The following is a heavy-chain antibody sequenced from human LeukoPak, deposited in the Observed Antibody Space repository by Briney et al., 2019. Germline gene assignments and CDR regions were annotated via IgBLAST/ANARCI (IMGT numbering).Heavy chain of an antibody. CDR1: GYTFSSYY. V-gene: IGHV1-46*01. J-gene: IGHJ5*02. CDR2: INPSGGST. D-gene: IGHD4-17*01. CDR3: ARSEYDYGDYAWFDP. Sequence: ASVKVSCKATGYTFSSYYVHWVRQAPGQGLEWMGIINPSGGSTSYEQKFQGRVTMTRDTSTSTVYMELSSLRFEDTAVYYCARSEYDYGDYAWFDPWGQGTLVTVSA.